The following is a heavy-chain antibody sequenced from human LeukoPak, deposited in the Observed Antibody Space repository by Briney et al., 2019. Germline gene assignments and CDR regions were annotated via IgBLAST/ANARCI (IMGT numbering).Heavy chain of an antibody. CDR3: AKGAGISGWYD. J-gene: IGHJ4*02. D-gene: IGHD6-19*01. V-gene: IGHV3-23*01. Sequence: GGSLRLSCAASGFTFSNYAMSWVRQAPGKGLEWVSAISGSGGSTYYADSVKGRFTISRDKSKNTLYLQMNSLRVEDTAVYSCAKGAGISGWYDWGQRTLVTVSS. CDR1: GFTFSNYA. CDR2: ISGSGGST.